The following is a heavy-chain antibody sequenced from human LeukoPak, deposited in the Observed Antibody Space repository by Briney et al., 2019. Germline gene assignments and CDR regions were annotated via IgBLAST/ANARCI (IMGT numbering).Heavy chain of an antibody. CDR2: ISGSGGST. CDR3: ARDPYSGSYGADYYYYMDV. CDR1: GFTFSSYA. D-gene: IGHD1-26*01. Sequence: PGGSLRLSCAASGFTFSSYAMSWVRQAPGKGLEWVSAISGSGGSTYYADSVKGRFTVSRDNAKSSLYLQMNSLRAEDTAVYYCARDPYSGSYGADYYYYMDVWGKGTTVTISS. J-gene: IGHJ6*03. V-gene: IGHV3-23*01.